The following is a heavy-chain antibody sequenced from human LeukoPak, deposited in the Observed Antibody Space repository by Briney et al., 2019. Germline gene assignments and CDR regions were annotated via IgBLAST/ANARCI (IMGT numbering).Heavy chain of an antibody. J-gene: IGHJ6*03. Sequence: SETLSLTCTVSGGSISSYYWSWIRQPPGKGLEWIAYIYYSGSTNYNPSLKSRVTISVDTSKNQFSLKLSSVTAADTAVYYCARVPYYYYYMDVWGKGTTVTVSS. CDR3: ARVPYYYYYMDV. V-gene: IGHV4-59*01. CDR1: GGSISSYY. CDR2: IYYSGST.